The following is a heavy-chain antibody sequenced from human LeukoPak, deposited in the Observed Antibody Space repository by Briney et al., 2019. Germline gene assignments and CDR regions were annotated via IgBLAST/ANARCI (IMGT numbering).Heavy chain of an antibody. CDR2: INHSGST. J-gene: IGHJ5*02. Sequence: SETLSLTCTVSGGSISSYYWSWIRQPPGKGLEWIGEINHSGSTNYNPSLKSRVTISVDTSKNQFSLKLNSVTAADTAMYYCARATADSSGSYLALYNWFDPWGQGTLVTVSS. V-gene: IGHV4-34*01. D-gene: IGHD3-22*01. CDR3: ARATADSSGSYLALYNWFDP. CDR1: GGSISSYY.